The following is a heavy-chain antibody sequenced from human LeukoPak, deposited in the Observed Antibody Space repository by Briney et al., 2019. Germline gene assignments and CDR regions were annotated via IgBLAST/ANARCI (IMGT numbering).Heavy chain of an antibody. CDR1: GFTFSSYG. D-gene: IGHD1-26*01. CDR3: AKDQAPTVGATDF. J-gene: IGHJ4*02. V-gene: IGHV3-33*06. Sequence: GGSLRLSCAASGFTFSSYGMHWVRQAPGKGLEWVAVIWYDGSNKYYADSVKGRFTISRDNSKNTLYLQMNSLRAEDTAVYYCAKDQAPTVGATDFWGQGTLVTVSS. CDR2: IWYDGSNK.